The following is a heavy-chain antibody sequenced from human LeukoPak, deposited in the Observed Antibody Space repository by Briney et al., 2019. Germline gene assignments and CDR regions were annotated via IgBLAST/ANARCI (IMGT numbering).Heavy chain of an antibody. J-gene: IGHJ4*02. CDR1: GFTFSGSA. CDR2: IRSKANSYAT. V-gene: IGHV3-73*01. D-gene: IGHD3-22*01. CDR3: TTTYYERGYYFDY. Sequence: GGSLRLSCAASGFTFSGSAMHWVRQASGKGLEWVGRIRSKANSYATAYAASVKGRFTISRDDSKNTAYLQMNSLKTEDTAVYYRTTTYYERGYYFDYWGQGTLVTVSS.